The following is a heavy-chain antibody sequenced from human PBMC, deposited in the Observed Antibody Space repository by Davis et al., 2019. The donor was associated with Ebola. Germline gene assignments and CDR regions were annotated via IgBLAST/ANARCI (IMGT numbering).Heavy chain of an antibody. CDR1: GGSISSSSYY. J-gene: IGHJ3*02. V-gene: IGHV4-39*07. Sequence: MPSETLSLTCTVSGGSISSSSYYWGWIRQPPGKGLEWIGSIYYSGSTYYNPSLKSRVTISVDKSKNQFSLKLSSVTAADTAVYYCARTDYGDIDAFDIWGQGTMVTVSS. D-gene: IGHD4-17*01. CDR3: ARTDYGDIDAFDI. CDR2: IYYSGST.